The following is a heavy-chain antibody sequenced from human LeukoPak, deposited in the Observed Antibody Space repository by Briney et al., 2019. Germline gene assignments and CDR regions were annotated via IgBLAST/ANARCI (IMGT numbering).Heavy chain of an antibody. J-gene: IGHJ4*02. CDR3: ARGKYGSGSYTFDY. CDR2: IYYSGST. Sequence: SETLSLTCTVSGGSISSGDYYWSWIRQPPGKGLEWIGYIYYSGSTYYNPSLKSRVTISVDTSKNQFSLKLSSVTAADTAVYYCARGKYGSGSYTFDYWSQGTLVTVSS. D-gene: IGHD3-10*01. V-gene: IGHV4-30-4*01. CDR1: GGSISSGDYY.